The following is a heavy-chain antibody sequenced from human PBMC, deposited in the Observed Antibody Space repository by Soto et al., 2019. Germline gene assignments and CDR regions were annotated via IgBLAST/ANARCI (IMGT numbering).Heavy chain of an antibody. CDR1: GGTFSSYT. CDR3: ARGGDYGDPLDY. Sequence: ASVKVSCKASGGTFSSYTISWVRQAPGQGLEWMGRIIPILGIANYAQKFQGRVTITADKSTSTAYMELSSLRSEDTAVYYCARGGDYGDPLDYWGQGTQVTVSS. V-gene: IGHV1-69*02. CDR2: IIPILGIA. J-gene: IGHJ4*02. D-gene: IGHD4-17*01.